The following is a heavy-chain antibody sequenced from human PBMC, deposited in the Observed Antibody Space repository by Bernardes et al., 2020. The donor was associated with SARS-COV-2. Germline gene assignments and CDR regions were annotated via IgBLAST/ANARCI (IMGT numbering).Heavy chain of an antibody. CDR1: GFTVSSNY. J-gene: IGHJ5*02. V-gene: IGHV3-66*01. CDR3: ARALFTHCSSTSCYAGWFDP. CDR2: IYSGGST. D-gene: IGHD2-2*01. Sequence: GGSLRLSCAASGFTVSSNYMSWVRQAPGKGLEWVSVIYSGGSTYYADSVKGRFTISRDNSKNTLYLQMNSLRAEDTAVYYCARALFTHCSSTSCYAGWFDPWGQGTLVTVSS.